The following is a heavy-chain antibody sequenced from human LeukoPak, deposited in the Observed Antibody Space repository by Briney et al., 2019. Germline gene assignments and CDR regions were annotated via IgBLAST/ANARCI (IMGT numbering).Heavy chain of an antibody. D-gene: IGHD5-24*01. V-gene: IGHV3-23*01. CDR2: ISGRGDTI. CDR3: AKATMATTYFDY. CDR1: GFTFSSYA. J-gene: IGHJ4*02. Sequence: GGSLRLSCAASGFTFSSYAMSWVRQAPGKGLEWVSAISGRGDTIFYADSLKGRFTVSRDNSKNTLYLQMNSLRAEDTAVYYRAKATMATTYFDYWGQGTLVTVSS.